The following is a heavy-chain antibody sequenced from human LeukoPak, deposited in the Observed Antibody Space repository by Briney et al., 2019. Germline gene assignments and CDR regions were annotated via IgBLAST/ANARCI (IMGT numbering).Heavy chain of an antibody. D-gene: IGHD4-17*01. Sequence: GASVKLSCKASGYTVTSYGISWVRQAPGQGLEWMGGISAYNGNTNYAQKLQGRVTMTTDTSTSTAYMEMRSLRSDDTAVYYCAREGGNYGDLYWYFDLWGRGTLVTVSS. CDR2: ISAYNGNT. J-gene: IGHJ2*01. CDR1: GYTVTSYG. CDR3: AREGGNYGDLYWYFDL. V-gene: IGHV1-18*01.